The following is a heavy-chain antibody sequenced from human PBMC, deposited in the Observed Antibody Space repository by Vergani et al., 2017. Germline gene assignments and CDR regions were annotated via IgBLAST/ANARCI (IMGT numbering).Heavy chain of an antibody. D-gene: IGHD3-10*01. CDR2: IIPILGIA. CDR1: GGTFSSYT. V-gene: IGHV1-69*02. CDR3: ASLLAGNGMDV. Sequence: QVKLVQSGAEVKKPGSSVKVSCKASGGTFSSYTISWVRQAPGQGLEWMGRIIPILGIANYAQKFQGRVTITADKSTSTAYMELSSLRSEDTAVYYCASLLAGNGMDVWGQGTTVTVSS. J-gene: IGHJ6*02.